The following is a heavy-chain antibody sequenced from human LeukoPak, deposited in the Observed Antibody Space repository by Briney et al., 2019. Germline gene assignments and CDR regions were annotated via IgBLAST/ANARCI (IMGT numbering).Heavy chain of an antibody. V-gene: IGHV1-18*01. D-gene: IGHD2-2*01. J-gene: IGHJ6*02. CDR1: GYTFNSYG. CDR3: ARDWARDRSRTSCPTSYYYYGLDV. CDR2: ISALDGNT. Sequence: ASVKVSCKASGYTFNSYGISWVRQAPGQGLEWMGWISALDGNTNYAQKFQVRVTLSTDTSTSTAYMELRSLRSDDTAVYYCARDWARDRSRTSCPTSYYYYGLDVWGQGTTVTVSS.